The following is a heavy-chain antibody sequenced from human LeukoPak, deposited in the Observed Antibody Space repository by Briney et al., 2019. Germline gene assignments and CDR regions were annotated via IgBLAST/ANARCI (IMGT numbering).Heavy chain of an antibody. Sequence: SETLSLTCTVSGVSISSYYWSWIRQPPGKGLEWIGYIYTSGSTNYNPSLKSRVTISVDTSKNQFSLKLSSVTAADTAVYYCARHYCSGGSCYSPTVEWFDPWGQGTLVTVSS. CDR1: GVSISSYY. CDR2: IYTSGST. D-gene: IGHD2-15*01. CDR3: ARHYCSGGSCYSPTVEWFDP. V-gene: IGHV4-4*09. J-gene: IGHJ5*02.